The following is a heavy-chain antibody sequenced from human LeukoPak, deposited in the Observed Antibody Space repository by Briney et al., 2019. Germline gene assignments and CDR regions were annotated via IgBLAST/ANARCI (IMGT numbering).Heavy chain of an antibody. CDR1: GFTFSSYS. CDR2: ISSSSSTI. D-gene: IGHD1-26*01. CDR3: ARGGRSGSYRNYFDY. J-gene: IGHJ4*02. V-gene: IGHV3-48*01. Sequence: GGSLRLSCAASGFTFSSYSMNWVRQAPGKGLEWVSYISSSSSTIYYADSVKGRFTISRDNAKNSLYLQMNSLRAEDTAVYYCARGGRSGSYRNYFDYWGQGTLVTVSS.